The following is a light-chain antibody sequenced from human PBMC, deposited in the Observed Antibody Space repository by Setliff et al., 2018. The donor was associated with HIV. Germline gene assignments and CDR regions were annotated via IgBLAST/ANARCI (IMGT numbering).Light chain of an antibody. CDR3: SSYTSGIFYV. V-gene: IGLV2-14*01. CDR2: DVS. Sequence: QSVLTQPASVSGSPGQSITISCTGTSSDVGGYNYVSWYQQHPGKAPKLMIYDVSKRPSGVSNRFSGSKSGNTASLTISGLQAEDEADYYCSSYTSGIFYVFGTGTKVTVL. CDR1: SSDVGGYNY. J-gene: IGLJ1*01.